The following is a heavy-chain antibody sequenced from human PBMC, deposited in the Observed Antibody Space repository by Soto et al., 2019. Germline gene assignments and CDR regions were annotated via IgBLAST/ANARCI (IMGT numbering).Heavy chain of an antibody. CDR1: GFPFSWAG. J-gene: IGHJ3*01. CDR3: ARGLNKAAGGAFDV. D-gene: IGHD3-16*01. Sequence: QVQLVQSGGGAVLPGNSLRLSCAASGFPFSWAGMHWLRQTPGKGLEWVAVVSGDGRDIDCAESVRGRFSISRDNPKSTLYLQMNNLGVEDTAIYYCARGLNKAAGGAFDVWGQGTQVIVSS. CDR2: VSGDGRDI. V-gene: IGHV3-33*01.